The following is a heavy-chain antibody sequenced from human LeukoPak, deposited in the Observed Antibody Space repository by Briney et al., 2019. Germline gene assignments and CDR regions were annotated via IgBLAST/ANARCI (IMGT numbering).Heavy chain of an antibody. CDR3: ARGSRGSGSYYLYY. J-gene: IGHJ4*02. CDR2: ISGSGGST. Sequence: GGSLRLSCAASGFTFSSYAMSWVRQAPGKGLEWVSAISGSGGSTYYADSVKGRFTISRDNSKNTLYLQMNSLRAEDTAVYYCARGSRGSGSYYLYYWGQGTLVTVSS. V-gene: IGHV3-23*01. D-gene: IGHD3-10*01. CDR1: GFTFSSYA.